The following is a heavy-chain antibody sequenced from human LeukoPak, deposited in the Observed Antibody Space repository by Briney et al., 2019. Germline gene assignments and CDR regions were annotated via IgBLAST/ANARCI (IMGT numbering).Heavy chain of an antibody. J-gene: IGHJ5*02. Sequence: PSETLSLTCSVSRDSITSYYWSWIRQPAGKGLEWIGRIYTSGIINYNPSLKSRVTMSLDTSKNQFSLKLSSVTAADTAVYYCAREWTGTLGPWGQGTLVTVSS. CDR2: IYTSGII. CDR1: RDSITSYY. CDR3: AREWTGTLGP. V-gene: IGHV4-4*07. D-gene: IGHD3/OR15-3a*01.